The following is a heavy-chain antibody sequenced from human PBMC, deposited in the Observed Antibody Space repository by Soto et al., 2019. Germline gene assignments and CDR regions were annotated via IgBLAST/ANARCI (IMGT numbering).Heavy chain of an antibody. CDR2: ISYDGSNK. CDR3: ARDRDRSRYYYYGMDV. V-gene: IGHV3-30-3*01. J-gene: IGHJ6*02. Sequence: GGSLRLSCAASGFTFSSYAMHWVRQAPGKGLEWVAVISYDGSNKYYADSVKGRFTISRDNSKNTLYLQMKSLKAEDTDVYYNARDRDRSRYYYYGMDVWGQGTTVTVSS. CDR1: GFTFSSYA.